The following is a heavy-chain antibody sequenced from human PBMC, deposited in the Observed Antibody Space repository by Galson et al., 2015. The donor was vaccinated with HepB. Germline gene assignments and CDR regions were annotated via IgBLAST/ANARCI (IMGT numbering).Heavy chain of an antibody. J-gene: IGHJ3*02. CDR1: GFTFSSFW. CDR3: ARGYYDSSGYYAFDI. V-gene: IGHV3-74*01. D-gene: IGHD3-22*01. CDR2: INTEGSSA. Sequence: SLRLSCAASGFTFSSFWMHWVRQAPGKGLVWVSRINTEGSSASYADSVKGRFTISRDNAKNTLYLQMNSLRAEDTAVYYCARGYYDSSGYYAFDIWGQGTKVTVSS.